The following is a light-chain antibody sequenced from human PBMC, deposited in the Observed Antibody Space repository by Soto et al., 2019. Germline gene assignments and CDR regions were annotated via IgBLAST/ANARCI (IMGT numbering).Light chain of an antibody. CDR3: QQYGGSPIT. V-gene: IGKV3-20*01. CDR1: QSVSSNY. Sequence: EIVLTQSPGTLSLSPGERATLSCRASQSVSSNYLAWYHQNPGQVPRLIIYGASSRATGIPDRFSGSGSGTDFTLTISRLEPEDFAVYYCQQYGGSPITFGQGTRLEIK. J-gene: IGKJ5*01. CDR2: GAS.